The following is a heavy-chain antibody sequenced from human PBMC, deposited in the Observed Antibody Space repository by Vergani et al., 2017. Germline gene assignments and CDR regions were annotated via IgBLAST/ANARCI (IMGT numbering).Heavy chain of an antibody. CDR3: ARVRGGSGSYWYFDL. J-gene: IGHJ2*01. D-gene: IGHD1-26*01. Sequence: QVQLVQSGAEVKKPGASVKVSCKASGYTFTGYYMHWVRQAPGQGLEWMGWINPNSGGTNYAQKFQGRVTMTRDTSISTAYMELSRLRPDDTAVYYCARVRGGSGSYWYFDLWGRGTLVTVSS. V-gene: IGHV1-2*02. CDR2: INPNSGGT. CDR1: GYTFTGYY.